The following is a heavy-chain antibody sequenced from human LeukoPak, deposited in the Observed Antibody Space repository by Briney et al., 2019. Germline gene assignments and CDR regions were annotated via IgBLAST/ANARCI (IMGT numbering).Heavy chain of an antibody. CDR3: ASPLDYGSGSYHWHFDL. J-gene: IGHJ2*01. V-gene: IGHV1-46*01. CDR2: INPSGGST. CDR1: GYTFTSYY. D-gene: IGHD3-10*01. Sequence: GASVKVSCKASGYTFTSYYMHWVRQAPGQGLEWMGIINPSGGSTSYAQKFQGRVTMTRDMSTSTVYMELSSLRSEDTAEYYCASPLDYGSGSYHWHFDLWGRGTLVTVSS.